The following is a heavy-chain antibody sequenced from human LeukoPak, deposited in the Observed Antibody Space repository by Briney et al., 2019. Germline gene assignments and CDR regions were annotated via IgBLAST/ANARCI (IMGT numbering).Heavy chain of an antibody. CDR3: ARDPGEIAVAGTGYFDY. Sequence: PSETLSLTCTVSGGSISSYYWSWIRQPPGKGLEWIGYIYYSGSTNYNPSLKSRVTISVDTSKNQFSLKLSSMTAADTAVYYCARDPGEIAVAGTGYFDYWGQGTLVTVSS. D-gene: IGHD6-19*01. V-gene: IGHV4-59*01. CDR1: GGSISSYY. CDR2: IYYSGST. J-gene: IGHJ4*02.